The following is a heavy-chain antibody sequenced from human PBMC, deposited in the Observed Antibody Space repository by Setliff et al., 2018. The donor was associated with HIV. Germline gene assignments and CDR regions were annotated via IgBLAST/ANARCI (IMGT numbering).Heavy chain of an antibody. Sequence: PSETLSLTCSVSHGSIFGDYWSWVRQSPGKGLEWIAWIDDSGNTNYNPSLKSRVTISVDTSNNQFSVKLTSVTPADTALYYCARRSGAAVFYYFDYWGQGTLVTVSS. D-gene: IGHD6-13*01. CDR3: ARRSGAAVFYYFDY. J-gene: IGHJ4*02. CDR1: HGSIFGDY. CDR2: IDDSGNT. V-gene: IGHV4-59*01.